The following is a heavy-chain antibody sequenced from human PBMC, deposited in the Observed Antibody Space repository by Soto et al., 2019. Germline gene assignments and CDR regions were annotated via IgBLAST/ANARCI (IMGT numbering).Heavy chain of an antibody. D-gene: IGHD3-22*01. V-gene: IGHV3-9*01. CDR2: ISWNSGSI. J-gene: IGHJ5*02. CDR1: GFTFDDYA. CDR3: IGYSVYYPT. Sequence: GGSLRLSCAASGFTFDDYAMHWVRQAPGKGLEWVSGISWNSGSIGYADSVKGRFTISRANAKNSLYMQMNSLRAEDTALYYCIGYSVYYPTWGQGTLVTVSS.